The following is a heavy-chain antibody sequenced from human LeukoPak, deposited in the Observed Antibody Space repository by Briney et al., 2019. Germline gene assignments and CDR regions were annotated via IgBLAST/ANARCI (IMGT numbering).Heavy chain of an antibody. J-gene: IGHJ6*03. CDR1: GITFSDHY. V-gene: IGHV3-11*04. Sequence: GGSLRLSCAASGITFSDHYMSWIRQAPGKGLEWLSYISSGGDSIHYADSVKGRFTISRDNAKNSVSLQMNSLRAEDTAVYYCASGSYGSGFYYFYYMDVWGKGTTVTVSS. D-gene: IGHD3-10*01. CDR3: ASGSYGSGFYYFYYMDV. CDR2: ISSGGDSI.